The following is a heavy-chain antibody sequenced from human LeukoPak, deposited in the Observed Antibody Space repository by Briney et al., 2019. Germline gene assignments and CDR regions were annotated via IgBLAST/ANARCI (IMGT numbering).Heavy chain of an antibody. V-gene: IGHV3-23*01. CDR2: ISGSGGST. CDR1: GFTFSSYG. CDR3: AKEAVNIVVVPAAIDH. D-gene: IGHD2-2*01. Sequence: GGSLRLSCAASGFTFSSYGMSWVRQAPGKGLEWVSAISGSGGSTYYADSVKGRFTISRDDSKNTLYLQMNSLRAEDTAVYYCAKEAVNIVVVPAAIDHWGQGTLVTVSS. J-gene: IGHJ4*02.